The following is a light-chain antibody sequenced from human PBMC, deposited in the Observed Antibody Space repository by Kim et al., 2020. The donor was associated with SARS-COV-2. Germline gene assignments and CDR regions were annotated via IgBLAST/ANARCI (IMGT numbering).Light chain of an antibody. J-gene: IGLJ2*01. CDR3: NSWDNSGNHVV. CDR1: SLRSYY. Sequence: SSELTQDPAVSVALGQTVRITCQGDSLRSYYASWYQQKPGQAPVRVIYGKNNRPSGIPDRFSGSSSGNTASLTITGAQAEDEADYYCNSWDNSGNHVVFGGGTQLTV. V-gene: IGLV3-19*02. CDR2: GKN.